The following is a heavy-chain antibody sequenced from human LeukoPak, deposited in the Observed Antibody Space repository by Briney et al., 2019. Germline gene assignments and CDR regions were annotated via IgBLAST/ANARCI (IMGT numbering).Heavy chain of an antibody. D-gene: IGHD5-18*01. J-gene: IGHJ4*02. V-gene: IGHV1-2*02. CDR1: GYTFTGYY. Sequence: ASVKVSCKASGYTFTGYYMHWVRQAPGQGLEWMGWINANSGGTNYAQKFQGRVTMTRDTSISTAYMELSRLRSDDTAVYYCASDRSPAPGRSYGRGHFDYWGQGTLVTVSS. CDR2: INANSGGT. CDR3: ASDRSPAPGRSYGRGHFDY.